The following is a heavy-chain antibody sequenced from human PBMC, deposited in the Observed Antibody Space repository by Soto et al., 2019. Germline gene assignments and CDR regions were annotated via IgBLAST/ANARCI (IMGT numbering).Heavy chain of an antibody. CDR2: IYYSGST. J-gene: IGHJ1*01. Sequence: SEALSVTCVVSGGSLRSYYWSWIRQPPGKGLEWIGYIYYSGSTNYNPSLKSRVTISVDTSKNQFSLKLSSVTAADTPVYYCARDDRRYRAQGTLVIVSS. V-gene: IGHV4-59*01. CDR3: ARDDRRY. D-gene: IGHD1-26*01. CDR1: GGSLRSYY.